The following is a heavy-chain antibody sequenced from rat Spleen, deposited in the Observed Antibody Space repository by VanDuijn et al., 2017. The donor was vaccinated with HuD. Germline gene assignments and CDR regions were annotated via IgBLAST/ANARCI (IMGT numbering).Heavy chain of an antibody. Sequence: EVQLVESGGGLVQPGRSLKLSCAASGFTFSNYGMHWIRQAPTKGLEWVASISPSGGSTYYRDSVKGRFTISRDNAKSTLYLQMDSLRSEDTATYYCATDRDYYDGYQTPFGYWGQGVMVTVSS. J-gene: IGHJ2*01. CDR1: GFTFSNYG. V-gene: IGHV5-19*01. CDR3: ATDRDYYDGYQTPFGY. CDR2: ISPSGGST. D-gene: IGHD1-12*03.